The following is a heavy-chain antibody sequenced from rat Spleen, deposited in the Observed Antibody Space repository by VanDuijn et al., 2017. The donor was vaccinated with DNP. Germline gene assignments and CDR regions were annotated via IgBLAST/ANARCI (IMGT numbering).Heavy chain of an antibody. CDR2: ITTIGGAT. CDR3: ATAIGDY. V-gene: IGHV5-25*01. CDR1: GYSITSNY. Sequence: EVQLQESGPGLVKPSQSLSLTCSVPGYSITSNYWGWIRPVPGKGLEWIASITTIGGATYYRDSVKGRFTVSRNNAESTLYLQMDSLRSDDTATYYCATAIGDYWGQGVMVTVSS. D-gene: IGHD1-2*01. J-gene: IGHJ2*01.